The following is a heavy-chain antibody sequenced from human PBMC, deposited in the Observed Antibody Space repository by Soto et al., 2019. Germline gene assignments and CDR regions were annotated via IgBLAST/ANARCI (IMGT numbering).Heavy chain of an antibody. J-gene: IGHJ3*02. CDR2: ISSRSSNI. Sequence: GGSLRLSCAASGFTFNIYSMNWIRQAPGKGLEWVSSISSRSSNIDYADSVKGRFTISRDNAKNSLYLQMNSLRAEDTAVYYCARVVEVWELSRAFDIWGQGTMVTVSS. D-gene: IGHD1-26*01. V-gene: IGHV3-21*01. CDR1: GFTFNIYS. CDR3: ARVVEVWELSRAFDI.